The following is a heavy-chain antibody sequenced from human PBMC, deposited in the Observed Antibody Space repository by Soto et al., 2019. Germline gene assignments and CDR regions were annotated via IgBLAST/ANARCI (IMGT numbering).Heavy chain of an antibody. CDR3: ARGRSNYYYGMDV. D-gene: IGHD4-4*01. V-gene: IGHV4-34*01. CDR1: GGSFSGYY. Sequence: SETLSLTCADYGGSFSGYYWSWIRPPPGKGLECIGEINHSGSTNYNPSLKSRVTISVDTSKNQISLRLSSVTAADTAVYYCARGRSNYYYGMDVWGQGTTVTCSS. CDR2: INHSGST. J-gene: IGHJ6*02.